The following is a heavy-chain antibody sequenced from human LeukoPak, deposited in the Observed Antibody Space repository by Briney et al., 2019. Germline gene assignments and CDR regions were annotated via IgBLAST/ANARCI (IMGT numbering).Heavy chain of an antibody. V-gene: IGHV3-23*01. CDR1: GFTFGAYA. Sequence: PGGSLRLSCAASGFTFGAYATNWVRQTPGKGLEWVSGITTTGGTTYYADSVAGRFITSRENSNNMVFLQLNSLRGEDTAVYYCVRSHYHDSSGFFFDFWGQGTLVTVSS. D-gene: IGHD3-22*01. J-gene: IGHJ4*02. CDR2: ITTTGGTT. CDR3: VRSHYHDSSGFFFDF.